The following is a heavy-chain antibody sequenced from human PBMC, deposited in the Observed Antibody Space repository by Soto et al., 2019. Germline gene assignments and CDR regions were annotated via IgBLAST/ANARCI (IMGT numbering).Heavy chain of an antibody. D-gene: IGHD2-15*01. CDR2: ISYDGSNN. CDR1: GFTFSSYG. V-gene: IGHV3-30*18. CDR3: AKDRDIVVVVAALQH. J-gene: IGHJ1*01. Sequence: QVQLVESGGGVVQPGRSLRLSCAASGFTFSSYGMHWVRHAPGKGLEWVAVISYDGSNNYYADSVTGRFTISSDNSKNTLYLQMNSLRAEDTAVYYCAKDRDIVVVVAALQHWGQGTLVTVSS.